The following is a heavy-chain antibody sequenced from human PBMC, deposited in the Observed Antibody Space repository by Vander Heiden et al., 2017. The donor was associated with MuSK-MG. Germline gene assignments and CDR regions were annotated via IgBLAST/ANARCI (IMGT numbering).Heavy chain of an antibody. V-gene: IGHV3-33*01. CDR2: IWYDGSNK. CDR3: ARDSIAAAGRGYYYMDV. Sequence: QVQLVESGGGVVQPGRSLRLSCAASGSTFSSYGMHWVRQAPGKGLEWVAVIWYDGSNKYYADSVKGRFTISRDNSKNTLYLQMNSLRAEDTAVYYCARDSIAAAGRGYYYMDVWGKGTTVTVSS. D-gene: IGHD6-13*01. J-gene: IGHJ6*03. CDR1: GSTFSSYG.